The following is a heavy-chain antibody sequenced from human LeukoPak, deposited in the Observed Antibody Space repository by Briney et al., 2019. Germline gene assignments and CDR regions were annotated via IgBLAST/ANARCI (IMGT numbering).Heavy chain of an antibody. CDR1: GVSISTYY. CDR3: ARRYFDY. CDR2: IYYSGST. Sequence: SETLSLTCTVSGVSISTYYWSWIRQPPGKGLEWIGYIYYSGSTSYNPSLNSRVTISVDTSKNQFSLKLSSVTAADTAVYYCARRYFDYWGQGTPVTVSS. J-gene: IGHJ4*02. V-gene: IGHV4-59*01.